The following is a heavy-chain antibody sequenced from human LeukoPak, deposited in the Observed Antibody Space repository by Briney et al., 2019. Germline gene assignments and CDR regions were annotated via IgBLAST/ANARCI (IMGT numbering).Heavy chain of an antibody. CDR2: IYYSGST. CDR3: ARAYNWNYGPSYFDY. D-gene: IGHD1-7*01. Sequence: SETLSLTCTVSGGSISSYYWSWIRQPPGKGLEWIGYIYYSGSTNYNPSLKSRVTISVDTSKNQFSLRLSSVTAADTAVYYCARAYNWNYGPSYFDYWGQGTLVTVSS. J-gene: IGHJ4*02. V-gene: IGHV4-59*01. CDR1: GGSISSYY.